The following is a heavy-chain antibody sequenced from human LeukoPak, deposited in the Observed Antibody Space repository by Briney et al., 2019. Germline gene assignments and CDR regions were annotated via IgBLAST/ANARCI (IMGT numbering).Heavy chain of an antibody. Sequence: PGGSLRLSCAAPGFTFSSYGMHWVRQAPGKGLEWVSVISGSGGSTDYADSVKGRFSISRDNSKNTLYLQMNSLRAEDTAVYYCAKGQLWFGEFSYFDYWGQGTLVTVSS. V-gene: IGHV3-23*01. J-gene: IGHJ4*02. CDR1: GFTFSSYG. CDR3: AKGQLWFGEFSYFDY. D-gene: IGHD3-10*01. CDR2: ISGSGGST.